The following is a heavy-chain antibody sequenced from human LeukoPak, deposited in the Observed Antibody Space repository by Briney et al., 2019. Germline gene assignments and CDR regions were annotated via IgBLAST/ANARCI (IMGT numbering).Heavy chain of an antibody. CDR2: ISGRGASK. J-gene: IGHJ3*02. CDR3: ARRYCSSTSCLDAYDI. CDR1: GFTFTTYW. Sequence: PGGSLRLSCAASGFTFTTYWMSWVRQAPGKGLEWVSGISGRGASKYYADSVKGRFTISRDNSKNTLYLQMNSLRAEDTAVYYCARRYCSSTSCLDAYDIWGHGTMVTVSS. D-gene: IGHD2-2*01. V-gene: IGHV3-23*01.